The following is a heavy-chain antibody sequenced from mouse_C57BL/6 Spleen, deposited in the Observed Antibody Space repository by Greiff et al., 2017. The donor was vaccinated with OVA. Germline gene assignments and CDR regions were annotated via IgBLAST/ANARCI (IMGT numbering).Heavy chain of an antibody. Sequence: LEESGAELARPGASVKLSCKASGYTFTSYGISWVKQRTGQGLEWIGEIYPRSGNTYYNEKFKGKATLTADKSSSTAYMELHSLTSEDSAVYFCARGGSYNYAMDYWGKGASVTVAS. CDR1: GYTFTSYG. J-gene: IGHJ4*01. V-gene: IGHV1-81*01. CDR2: IYPRSGNT. CDR3: ARGGSYNYAMDY. D-gene: IGHD1-1*02.